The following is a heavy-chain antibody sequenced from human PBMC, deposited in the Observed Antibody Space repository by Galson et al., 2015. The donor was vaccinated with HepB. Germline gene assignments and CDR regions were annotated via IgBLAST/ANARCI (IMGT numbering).Heavy chain of an antibody. D-gene: IGHD5-18*01. J-gene: IGHJ4*02. CDR3: ARHKVNTAAREY. CDR2: IAEDGSDK. Sequence: SLRLSCAASGFTFSNYWMSWVRQAPGKGLEWVANIAEDGSDKYYVDSVKGRFSISRDNGKSSLFLQMNSLRAEHTAVYYCARHKVNTAAREYWGQGTLVTVSS. CDR1: GFTFSNYW. V-gene: IGHV3-7*01.